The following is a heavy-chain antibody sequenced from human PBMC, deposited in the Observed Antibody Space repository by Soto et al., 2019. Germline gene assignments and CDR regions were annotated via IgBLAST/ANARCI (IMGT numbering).Heavy chain of an antibody. Sequence: QVQLVQSGAEVKKPGASVKVSCKASGYTFTSYGISWVRQAPGQGLAWMGWISAYNGNTNYAQKLQGRVTMNTDTSTSTAYMELRSLRSYDTALYYCARDAPFFLEWMSGFDYWGQGTLVTVSS. J-gene: IGHJ4*02. CDR1: GYTFTSYG. CDR2: ISAYNGNT. V-gene: IGHV1-18*04. CDR3: ARDAPFFLEWMSGFDY. D-gene: IGHD3-3*01.